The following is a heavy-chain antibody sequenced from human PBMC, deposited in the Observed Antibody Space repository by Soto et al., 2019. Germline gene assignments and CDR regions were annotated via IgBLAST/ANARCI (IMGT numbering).Heavy chain of an antibody. D-gene: IGHD2-21*02. CDR1: GFSFSSHE. V-gene: IGHV3-48*03. Sequence: PGGSLRLSCAASGFSFSSHEMNWVRQAPGKGLEWVSYISSSGGTIYYADSVKGRFTISRDNAKNSLYLQMNSLRAEDTAIYYCVSADCTGDCYRWGHCGQGTLVTVSS. CDR2: ISSSGGTI. J-gene: IGHJ4*02. CDR3: VSADCTGDCYRWGH.